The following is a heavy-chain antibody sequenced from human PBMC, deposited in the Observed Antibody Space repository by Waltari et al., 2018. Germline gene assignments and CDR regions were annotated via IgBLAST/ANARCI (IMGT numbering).Heavy chain of an antibody. J-gene: IGHJ5*02. CDR1: GYSISRGYY. D-gene: IGHD6-13*01. V-gene: IGHV4-38-2*01. CDR3: ARGAAAGPNWFDP. Sequence: QVQLQESGPGLVKPSETLSLTCAVSGYSISRGYYWGWIRQPPGKGLEWIGSIYHSGSTYYNPSLKSRVTISVDTSKSQFSLKLSSVTAADTAVYYCARGAAAGPNWFDPWGQGTLVTVSS. CDR2: IYHSGST.